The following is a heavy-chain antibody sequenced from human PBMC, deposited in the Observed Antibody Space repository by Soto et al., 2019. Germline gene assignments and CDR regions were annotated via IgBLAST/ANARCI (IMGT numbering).Heavy chain of an antibody. D-gene: IGHD3-10*01. CDR2: ISYDGSNK. Sequence: SLRLSCAASGFTFSSYAMHWVRQAPGKGLEWVAVISYDGSNKYYADSVKGRFTISRDNSKNTLYLQMNSLRAEDTAVYYCARVTYYYGSGTNAGMDVWGQGTTVTVSS. CDR1: GFTFSSYA. J-gene: IGHJ6*02. CDR3: ARVTYYYGSGTNAGMDV. V-gene: IGHV3-30-3*01.